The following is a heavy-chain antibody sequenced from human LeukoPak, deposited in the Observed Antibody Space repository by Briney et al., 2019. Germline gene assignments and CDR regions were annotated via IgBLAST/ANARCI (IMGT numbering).Heavy chain of an antibody. CDR3: ARAETGYCSGGSCPYYFDY. CDR1: GYTFTSYA. J-gene: IGHJ4*02. CDR2: INAGNGNT. Sequence: APVKVSCKASGYTFTSYAMHWVRQAPGQRLEWMGWINAGNGNTKYSQEFQGRVTITRDTSASTAYMELSSLRSEDMAVYYCARAETGYCSGGSCPYYFDYWGQGTLVTVSS. V-gene: IGHV1-3*03. D-gene: IGHD2-15*01.